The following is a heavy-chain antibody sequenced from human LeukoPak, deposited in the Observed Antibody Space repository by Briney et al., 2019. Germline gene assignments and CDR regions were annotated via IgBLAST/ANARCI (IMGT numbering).Heavy chain of an antibody. CDR1: GYTFTSYG. CDR2: IIPIFGTA. V-gene: IGHV1-69*13. CDR3: ASGTGPPDY. Sequence: PWASVKVSCKASGYTFTSYGISWVRQAPGQGLEWMGGIIPIFGTANYAQKFQGRVTITADESTSTAYMELSSLRSEDTAVYYCASGTGPPDYWGQGTLVTVSS. J-gene: IGHJ4*02. D-gene: IGHD3/OR15-3a*01.